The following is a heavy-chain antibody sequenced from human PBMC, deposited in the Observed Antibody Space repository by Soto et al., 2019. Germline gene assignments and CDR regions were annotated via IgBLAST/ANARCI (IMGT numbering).Heavy chain of an antibody. J-gene: IGHJ6*02. V-gene: IGHV4-39*01. Sequence: SETLSLTCTVSGGSISSSSYYWGWVRQPPGKGLEWIGSIYYSGSTYYNPSLKSRVTISVDTSKNQFSLKLSSVTAADTAVYYCARGGLERRYYYYGMDVWGQGTTVTVSS. CDR2: IYYSGST. CDR1: GGSISSSSYY. CDR3: ARGGLERRYYYYGMDV. D-gene: IGHD1-1*01.